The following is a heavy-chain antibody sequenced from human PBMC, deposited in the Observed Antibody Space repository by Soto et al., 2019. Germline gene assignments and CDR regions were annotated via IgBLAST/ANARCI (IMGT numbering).Heavy chain of an antibody. D-gene: IGHD6-19*01. J-gene: IGHJ4*02. V-gene: IGHV3-48*02. Sequence: PGGSLRLSCAASGFTFSDYGMHWVRQAPGKGLEWVAYISSNSETIYYADSVKGRFTISRDNAKDSLFLQMNSLRDDDTAVYYCARGRAVALYLPYWGQGTLVTVSS. CDR2: ISSNSETI. CDR1: GFTFSDYG. CDR3: ARGRAVALYLPY.